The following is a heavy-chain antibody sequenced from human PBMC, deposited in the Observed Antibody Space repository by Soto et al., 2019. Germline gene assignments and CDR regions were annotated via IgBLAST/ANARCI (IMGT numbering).Heavy chain of an antibody. CDR2: IYSNGNS. V-gene: IGHV4-31*03. CDR3: ARDGRTSGYYLDF. D-gene: IGHD3-22*01. CDR1: GGSISSGGFY. Sequence: QVQLQESGPGLVNPSQTLSLTCTVSGGSISSGGFYWSWIRQLPGKGLEWIGFIYSNGNSYYNPSLKSRVNISLDTSKNKFSLKISSVTVADTAVYYCARDGRTSGYYLDFWGQGTLVTVSP. J-gene: IGHJ4*02.